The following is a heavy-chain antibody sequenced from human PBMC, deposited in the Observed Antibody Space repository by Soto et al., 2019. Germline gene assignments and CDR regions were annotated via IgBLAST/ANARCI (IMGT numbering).Heavy chain of an antibody. CDR1: RFTFSSYG. CDR3: ARDRSIWLTDWFDP. CDR2: IWYDGSNK. Sequence: GGSLRLSCAASRFTFSSYGMHWVRQAPGKGLEWVAVIWYDGSNKNYADSVKGRFTISRDNSKNTLYLQMNSLRVEDTAVYYCARDRSIWLTDWFDPWGQGTLVTVSS. D-gene: IGHD6-13*01. V-gene: IGHV3-33*01. J-gene: IGHJ5*02.